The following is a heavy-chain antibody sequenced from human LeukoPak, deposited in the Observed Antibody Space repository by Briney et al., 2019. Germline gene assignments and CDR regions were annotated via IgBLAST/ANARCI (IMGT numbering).Heavy chain of an antibody. V-gene: IGHV3-33*01. CDR1: GFTFSSYG. J-gene: IGHJ4*02. CDR2: IWYDGSNK. D-gene: IGHD6-19*01. CDR3: ARDSSGRYYFDY. Sequence: SLPLSCAASGFTFSSYGMHWVRQAPGKGLEWVAVIWYDGSNKYYADSVKGRFTISRDNSKNTLYLQMNSLRAEDTAVYYCARDSSGRYYFDYWGQGTLASVSS.